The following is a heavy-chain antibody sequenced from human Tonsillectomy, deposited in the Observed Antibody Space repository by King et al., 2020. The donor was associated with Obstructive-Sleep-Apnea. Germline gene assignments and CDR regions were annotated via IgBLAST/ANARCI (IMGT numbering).Heavy chain of an antibody. J-gene: IGHJ6*02. CDR2: ISYDGSNK. CDR1: GFTLSTYG. Sequence: VQLVESGGGVVQPGRSLRLSCAASGFTLSTYGMHWVRQAPGKGLEWVALISYDGSNKYYADSVKGRFTISRDNSKNTLYLQMNRLRVEDTAVYYCAKVGGDYYYYGMDVWGQGTTVTVSS. V-gene: IGHV3-30*18. D-gene: IGHD3-16*01. CDR3: AKVGGDYYYYGMDV.